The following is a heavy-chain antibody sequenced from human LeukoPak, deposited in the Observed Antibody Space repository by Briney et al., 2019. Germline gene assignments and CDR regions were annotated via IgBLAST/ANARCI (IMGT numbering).Heavy chain of an antibody. CDR2: IYYSGST. CDR3: ARSRGPYGLDY. CDR1: GGSISSDGYS. Sequence: PSETLSLTCAVSGGSISSDGYSWSWIRQPPGKGLEWIGYIYYSGSTNYNPSLKSRVTISVDTSKNQFSLKLSSVTAADTAVYYCARSRGPYGLDYWGQGTLVTVSS. J-gene: IGHJ4*02. V-gene: IGHV4-61*08. D-gene: IGHD3-10*01.